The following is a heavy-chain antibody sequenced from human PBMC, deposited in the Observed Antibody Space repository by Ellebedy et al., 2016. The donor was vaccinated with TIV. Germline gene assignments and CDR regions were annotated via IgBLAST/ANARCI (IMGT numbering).Heavy chain of an antibody. CDR1: GGSISSADYS. CDR3: ARVKYQLLYNWFDS. CDR2: FFPTVCT. Sequence: MPSETLSLTCAVSGGSISSADYSWIWIRHPPGKGLEWIGYFFPTVCTYYNPSLKSRVTISVDRSKNQFSLIVSSVTAADTAVYYCARVKYQLLYNWFDSWGQGTLVTVSS. D-gene: IGHD2-2*01. V-gene: IGHV4-30-2*01. J-gene: IGHJ5*01.